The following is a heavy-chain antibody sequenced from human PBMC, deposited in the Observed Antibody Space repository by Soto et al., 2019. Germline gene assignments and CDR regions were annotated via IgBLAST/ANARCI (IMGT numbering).Heavy chain of an antibody. Sequence: GGSLRLSCAASGFTFSSSWINWVRQAPGKGLEWVSSISSSSSYIYYADSVKGRFTISRDNAKNSLYLQMNSLRAEDTAVYYCARIKLGYDAFDIWGQGTMVTVSS. V-gene: IGHV3-21*01. J-gene: IGHJ3*02. CDR1: GFTFSSSW. D-gene: IGHD6-6*01. CDR2: ISSSSSYI. CDR3: ARIKLGYDAFDI.